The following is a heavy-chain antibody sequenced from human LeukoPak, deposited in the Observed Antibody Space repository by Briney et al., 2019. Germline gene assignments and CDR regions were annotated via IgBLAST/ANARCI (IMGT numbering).Heavy chain of an antibody. CDR2: ISASGGST. V-gene: IGHV3-23*01. CDR3: AKLPAGIYWYFDL. Sequence: GGPLRLSCAASGFAFSSFAVSWVRQAPGKGLEWVSGISASGGSTYYADSVKGRFTISRDNSKNTLYLQMNSLRAEDTAVYYCAKLPAGIYWYFDLWGRGTLVTVSA. CDR1: GFAFSSFA. J-gene: IGHJ2*01. D-gene: IGHD2-2*01.